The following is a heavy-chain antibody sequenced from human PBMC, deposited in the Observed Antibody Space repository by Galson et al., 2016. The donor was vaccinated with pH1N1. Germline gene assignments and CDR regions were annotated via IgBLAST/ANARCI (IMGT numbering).Heavy chain of an antibody. CDR3: AKGDYGDYVGYFDV. Sequence: PALVKPTQTLTLTCTFSGFSLSTSGVGVGWIRQPPGKALEWLALIYWDDDKRYSPSLKSRLTITKDTSKNQVVLTMTNMDPVDTATYYCAKGDYGDYVGYFDVWGRGTLVTVSS. J-gene: IGHJ2*01. CDR2: IYWDDDK. V-gene: IGHV2-5*02. D-gene: IGHD4-17*01. CDR1: GFSLSTSGVG.